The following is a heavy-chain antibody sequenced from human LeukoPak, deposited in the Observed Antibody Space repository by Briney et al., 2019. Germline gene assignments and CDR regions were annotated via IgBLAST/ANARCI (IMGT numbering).Heavy chain of an antibody. CDR1: GFTFSSYW. Sequence: PEGSLRLSCTVSGFTFSSYWMSWVRQAPGKGLEWVANIKQDGGERFYVDSVKGRFTISRDNAKNSLYLQMNSLRVEDTTVYYCAREDHSNYNYWGQGTLVTVSS. V-gene: IGHV3-7*01. D-gene: IGHD4-11*01. CDR2: IKQDGGER. J-gene: IGHJ4*02. CDR3: AREDHSNYNY.